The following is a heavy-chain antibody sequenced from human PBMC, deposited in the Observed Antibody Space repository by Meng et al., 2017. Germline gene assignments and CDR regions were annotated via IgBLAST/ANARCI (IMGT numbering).Heavy chain of an antibody. CDR2: ISYDGSNK. Sequence: GESLKISCAASGFTFSSYAMHWVRQAPGKGLEWVAVISYDGSNKYYADSVKGRFTISRDNSKNTLYLQMNSLRAEDTAVYYCARPLAPRRDGYNVRSYYYYYGMDVWGQGTMVTVSS. D-gene: IGHD5-24*01. V-gene: IGHV3-30*04. J-gene: IGHJ6*02. CDR3: ARPLAPRRDGYNVRSYYYYYGMDV. CDR1: GFTFSSYA.